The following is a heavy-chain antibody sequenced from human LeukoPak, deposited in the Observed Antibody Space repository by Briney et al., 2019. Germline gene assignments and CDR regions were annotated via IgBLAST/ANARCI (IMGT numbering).Heavy chain of an antibody. D-gene: IGHD2-2*02. CDR3: ARDYCSSTSCYTVMDY. CDR1: GYTFTSYA. Sequence: ASVNVSCKASGYTFTSYAMHWVRQAPGQRLEWMGWINAGNGNTKYSQKFQGRVTITRDTSASTAYMELSSLRSEDTAVYYCARDYCSSTSCYTVMDYWGQGTLVTVSS. J-gene: IGHJ4*02. V-gene: IGHV1-3*01. CDR2: INAGNGNT.